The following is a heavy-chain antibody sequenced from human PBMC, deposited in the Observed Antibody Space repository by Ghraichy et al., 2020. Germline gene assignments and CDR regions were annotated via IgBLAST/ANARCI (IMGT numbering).Heavy chain of an antibody. CDR3: ARDHVAPGLFFDS. J-gene: IGHJ4*02. CDR1: GFTFSSYW. D-gene: IGHD6-13*01. CDR2: TNQDGSDK. Sequence: SLRLSCAASGFTFSSYWMTWVRQAPGKGLEWVADTNQDGSDKYYVDSVKGRFTISRDNGKNSLYLQMNSLRVEDTAVYYCARDHVAPGLFFDSWGQGTLVTVSS. V-gene: IGHV3-7*01.